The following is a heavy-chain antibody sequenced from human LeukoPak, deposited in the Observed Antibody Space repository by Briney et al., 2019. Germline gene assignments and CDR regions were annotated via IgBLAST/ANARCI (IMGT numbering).Heavy chain of an antibody. D-gene: IGHD3-3*01. Sequence: GRSLRLSCAASGFTFDDYAMHWVRQAPGKGLEWVSGISWNSGSIGYADSVKGRFTISRDNAKNSLYLQMNSLRAEDMALCYCAKDTYYDFWSGPGGATFDYWGQGTLVTVSS. V-gene: IGHV3-9*03. CDR1: GFTFDDYA. CDR2: ISWNSGSI. CDR3: AKDTYYDFWSGPGGATFDY. J-gene: IGHJ4*02.